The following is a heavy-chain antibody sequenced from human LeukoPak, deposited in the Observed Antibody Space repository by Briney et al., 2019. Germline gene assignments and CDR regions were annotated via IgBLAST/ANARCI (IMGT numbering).Heavy chain of an antibody. Sequence: SGGSLRLSCAASGFTFSSYEMNWVRQAPGKGLEWVSYISSSGSTIYYADSVKGRFTMSRDNAKNSLDLQMNSLRAEDTAVYYCVRPELPGWSVLYDFWGQGTLVTVSS. CDR1: GFTFSSYE. J-gene: IGHJ4*02. CDR3: VRPELPGWSVLYDF. D-gene: IGHD2-15*01. V-gene: IGHV3-48*03. CDR2: ISSSGSTI.